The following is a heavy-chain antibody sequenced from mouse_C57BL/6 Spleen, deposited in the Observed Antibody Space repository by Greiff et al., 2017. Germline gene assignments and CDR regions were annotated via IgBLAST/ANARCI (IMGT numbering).Heavy chain of an antibody. J-gene: IGHJ3*01. D-gene: IGHD1-1*01. Sequence: MPGQGLEWIGEIDPSDSYTNYNQKFKGKSTLTVDKSSSTAYMQLSSLTSEDSAVYYCATRYYGSSYAPFAYWGQGTLGTVSA. V-gene: IGHV1-69*01. CDR2: IDPSDSYT. CDR3: ATRYYGSSYAPFAY.